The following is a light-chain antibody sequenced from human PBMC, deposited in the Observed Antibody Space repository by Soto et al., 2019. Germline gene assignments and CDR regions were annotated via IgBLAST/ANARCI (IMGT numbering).Light chain of an antibody. CDR1: QSISSW. V-gene: IGKV1-5*03. Sequence: DIQMTQSPSTLSASVGDRVTITCRASQSISSWLAWYQQKPGKAPKLLIYKASSLESGVPSRFSGSGSGTEFTVPIRSLQPDDFATHYCQQYNSYSAFGQGTKVEIK. J-gene: IGKJ1*01. CDR2: KAS. CDR3: QQYNSYSA.